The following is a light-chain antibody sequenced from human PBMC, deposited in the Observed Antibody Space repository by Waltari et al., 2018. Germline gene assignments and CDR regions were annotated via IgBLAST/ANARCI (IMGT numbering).Light chain of an antibody. Sequence: QSALTQPASVSGSPGQSITISCTGTSSDVGGYNWVSWYQQHPGKAPKLMIYAVRNRPSGVSNRFSGSQSGNTASLTISGLQAEDEADYYCCSYTTSSTYFFGTGTKVTVL. CDR1: SSDVGGYNW. CDR2: AVR. CDR3: CSYTTSSTYF. J-gene: IGLJ1*01. V-gene: IGLV2-14*01.